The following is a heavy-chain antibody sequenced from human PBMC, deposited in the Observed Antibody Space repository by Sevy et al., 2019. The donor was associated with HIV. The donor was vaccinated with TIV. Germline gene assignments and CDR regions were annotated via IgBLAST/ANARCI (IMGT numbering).Heavy chain of an antibody. CDR3: AKGGGGHYDPDEIAYYFYYYNMDV. CDR1: GFSFDSYG. V-gene: IGHV3-23*01. J-gene: IGHJ6*03. Sequence: GGSLRLSCAVSGFSFDSYGMTWVRQAPGKGLEWVSAISGSGTRTYYADSVKGRFIISRDNSKNTLDLQMNSLRAEDTGNYYGAKGGGGHYDPDEIAYYFYYYNMDVWGKGTTVTVSS. CDR2: ISGSGTRT. D-gene: IGHD3-22*01.